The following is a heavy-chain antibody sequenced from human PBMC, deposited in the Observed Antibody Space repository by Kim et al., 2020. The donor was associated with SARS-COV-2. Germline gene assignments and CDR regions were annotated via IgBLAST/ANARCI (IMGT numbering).Heavy chain of an antibody. Sequence: SETLSLTCAVYGGSFSGYYWSWIRQPPGKGLEWIGEINHSGSTNYNPSLKSRVTISVDTSKNQFSLKLSSVTAADTAVYYCARGRLWFGELWGQGTLVTVSS. D-gene: IGHD3-10*01. CDR2: INHSGST. CDR3: ARGRLWFGEL. CDR1: GGSFSGYY. V-gene: IGHV4-34*01. J-gene: IGHJ4*02.